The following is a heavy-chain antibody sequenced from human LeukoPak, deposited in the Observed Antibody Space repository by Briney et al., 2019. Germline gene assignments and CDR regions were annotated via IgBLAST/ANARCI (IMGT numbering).Heavy chain of an antibody. CDR2: ISSRSSYI. CDR3: ARDLLANVRGNSFDY. Sequence: PGGSLRLSCAASGFTFSSYSVNWVRQAPGKGLEWVSSISSRSSYIYYADSVKGRFTISRDNAKNSLYLQMNSLRAEDTAVYYCARDLLANVRGNSFDYWGQGTLVTVSS. V-gene: IGHV3-21*01. D-gene: IGHD2-15*01. J-gene: IGHJ4*02. CDR1: GFTFSSYS.